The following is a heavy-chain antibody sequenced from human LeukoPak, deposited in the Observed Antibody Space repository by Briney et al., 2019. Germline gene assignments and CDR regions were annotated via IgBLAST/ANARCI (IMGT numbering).Heavy chain of an antibody. CDR1: GFTFGRYW. CDR2: LSTDGSVT. V-gene: IGHV3-74*01. J-gene: IGHJ4*02. CDR3: VAMIIGGRDY. Sequence: GGSLTLSCAASGFTFGRYWMHWVRQAPGKGPEWVSRLSTDGSVTSYADSVQGRFTISRDNAKNTVFLQMNSLRAEDTAVYYCVAMIIGGRDYWGQGTLVTVSS. D-gene: IGHD3-22*01.